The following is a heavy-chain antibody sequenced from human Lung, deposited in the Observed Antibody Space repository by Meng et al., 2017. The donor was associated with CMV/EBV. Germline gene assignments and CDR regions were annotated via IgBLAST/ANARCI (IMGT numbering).Heavy chain of an antibody. D-gene: IGHD6-6*01. J-gene: IGHJ4*02. V-gene: IGHV4-39*07. CDR3: ARDQYSSSSPFDY. CDR1: GGYISSSSYN. CDR2: IYYSGST. Sequence: QLQLQVSGHGLVKPSETLSLTCTVSGGYISSSSYNGGWIRQPPGKGREWIGSIYYSGSTYYNPSLKSRVTISVDTSKNQFSLKLSSVTAADTAVYYCARDQYSSSSPFDYWGQGTLVTVSS.